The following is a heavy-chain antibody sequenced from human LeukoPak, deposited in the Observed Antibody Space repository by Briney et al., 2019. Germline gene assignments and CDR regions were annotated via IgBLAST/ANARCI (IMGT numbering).Heavy chain of an antibody. CDR3: ARGVGIWSGYYQGHYYYYMDV. J-gene: IGHJ6*03. CDR2: IRVYNGNT. V-gene: IGHV1-18*01. D-gene: IGHD3-3*01. Sequence: APVKVSCKASGYTFTSYGINWVRQAPGQGLEWMGWIRVYNGNTNYAQKLQGRVTMTTDTSTSTAYMELRSLRSDDTAIYYCARGVGIWSGYYQGHYYYYMDVWGKGTTVTVSS. CDR1: GYTFTSYG.